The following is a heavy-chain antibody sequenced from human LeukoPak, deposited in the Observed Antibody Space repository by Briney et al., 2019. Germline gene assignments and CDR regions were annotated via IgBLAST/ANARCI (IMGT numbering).Heavy chain of an antibody. D-gene: IGHD2-2*03. CDR1: GGSFSGYY. CDR2: INRRGST. V-gene: IGHV4-34*01. J-gene: IGHJ4*02. CDR3: ARGLGYCSSTSCLMTTVTTKPGDY. Sequence: SETLSLTCAVYGGSFSGYYWSGIRQPPGKGLEWIGEINRRGSTNNNPCLKSRVTISVEPAKNQFSLKLSSVTAADTAVYYCARGLGYCSSTSCLMTTVTTKPGDYWGQGTLVTVSS.